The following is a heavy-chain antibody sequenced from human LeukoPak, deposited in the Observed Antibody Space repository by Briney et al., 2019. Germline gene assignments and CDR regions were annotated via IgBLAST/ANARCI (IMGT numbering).Heavy chain of an antibody. CDR2: IKEDGSDL. CDR3: ARDSGWSKFDY. CDR1: GITLRNYW. V-gene: IGHV3-7*04. Sequence: PGGSLRLSCAPSGITLRNYWMDWVRQAPGKGLEWVASIKEDGSDLRYVDSVKGRFTISRDNAKDSLFLQMTSLRDEDTATYYCARDSGWSKFDYWGQGTLVTVSS. J-gene: IGHJ4*02. D-gene: IGHD6-19*01.